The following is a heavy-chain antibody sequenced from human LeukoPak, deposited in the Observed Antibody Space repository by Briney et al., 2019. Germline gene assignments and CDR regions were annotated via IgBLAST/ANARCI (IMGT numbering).Heavy chain of an antibody. J-gene: IGHJ4*02. CDR2: ISGSGGST. V-gene: IGHV3-23*01. CDR1: GFTFSSYS. D-gene: IGHD5-18*01. Sequence: GGSLRLSCAASGFTFSSYSMNWVRQAPGKGLEWVSAISGSGGSTHYADSVKGRFTISRDNSKNTLYLQINSLRAEDTAVYYCAKMIQLWLGLDYWGQGTLVTVSS. CDR3: AKMIQLWLGLDY.